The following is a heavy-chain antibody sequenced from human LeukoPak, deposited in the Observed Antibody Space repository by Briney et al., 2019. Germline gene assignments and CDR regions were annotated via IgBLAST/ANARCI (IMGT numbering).Heavy chain of an antibody. CDR1: GYSVSSGSY. J-gene: IGHJ4*02. CDR3: ARSITAKDPYYYDSSGYSHNDY. V-gene: IGHV4-38-2*02. Sequence: SETLSLTCTVSGYSVSSGSYWGWIRQPPGKGLEWIGGIYHSGSAYYNPSLKSRVTISVDKSKNQFSLKLSSVTAADTAVYYCARSITAKDPYYYDSSGYSHNDYWGQGTLVTVSS. D-gene: IGHD3-22*01. CDR2: IYHSGSA.